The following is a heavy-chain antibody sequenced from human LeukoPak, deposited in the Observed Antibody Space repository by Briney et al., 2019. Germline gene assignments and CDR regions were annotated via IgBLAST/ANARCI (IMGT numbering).Heavy chain of an antibody. Sequence: SQTLSLTCTVSGYAIISGGFSWNWIRQPPGKGLEWIGCIYDRGPAHYNPSLKSRFTISVDRPKNQFFLNVTSLTAADTAVYYCARSRQASGLFSSWGQGTLVDVSS. CDR3: ARSRQASGLFSS. CDR1: GYAIISGGFS. J-gene: IGHJ5*02. CDR2: IYDRGPA. V-gene: IGHV4-30-2*01. D-gene: IGHD3-10*01.